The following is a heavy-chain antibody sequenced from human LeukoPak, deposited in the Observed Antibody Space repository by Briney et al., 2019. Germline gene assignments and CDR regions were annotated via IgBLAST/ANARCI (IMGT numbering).Heavy chain of an antibody. Sequence: GGSLRLSCAASGFTFSGYFMHWVRQSPGKGLEWVSRINSHGSIVSYADFVRGRFTVSRDSAKNTLYLQMNSLRADDTAVYYCAGPSGLSAYYPDYWGQGTLVTVSS. CDR2: INSHGSIV. D-gene: IGHD3-9*01. CDR3: AGPSGLSAYYPDY. V-gene: IGHV3-74*01. J-gene: IGHJ4*02. CDR1: GFTFSGYF.